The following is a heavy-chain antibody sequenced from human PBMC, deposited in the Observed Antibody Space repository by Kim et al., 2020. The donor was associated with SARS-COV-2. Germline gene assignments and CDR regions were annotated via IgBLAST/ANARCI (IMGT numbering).Heavy chain of an antibody. J-gene: IGHJ4*02. V-gene: IGHV1-69*04. D-gene: IGHD1-26*01. CDR3: ARDQVDVGATRGWLGY. Sequence: KFQGRVTITADKSTSTAYMELSSLRSEDTAVYYCARDQVDVGATRGWLGYWGQGTLVTVSS.